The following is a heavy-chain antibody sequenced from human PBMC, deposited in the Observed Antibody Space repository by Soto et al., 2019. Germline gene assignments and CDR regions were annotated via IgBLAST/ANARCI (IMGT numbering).Heavy chain of an antibody. CDR3: ERGRVGATTWNWFDP. CDR2: INHSGST. Sequence: SETLSLTCAVYGGSFSGYYWSWIRQPPGKGLEWIGEINHSGSTNYNPSLKSRVTISVDTSKNQFSLKLSSVTAADTAVYYCERGRVGATTWNWFDPWGRGILVTVSS. V-gene: IGHV4-34*01. J-gene: IGHJ5*02. D-gene: IGHD1-26*01. CDR1: GGSFSGYY.